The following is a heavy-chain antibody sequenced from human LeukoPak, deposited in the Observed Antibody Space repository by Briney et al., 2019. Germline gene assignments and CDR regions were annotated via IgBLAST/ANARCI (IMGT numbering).Heavy chain of an antibody. Sequence: GGSLRLSCAASGFTFTTYAMSWVRQGPGKGLEWVSAISGSGGSTYYADSVKGRFTISRDNSKNTLYLQMNSLRAEDTAVYYCAKTYSSGLNDAFDIWGQGTMVTVSS. CDR2: ISGSGGST. D-gene: IGHD3-22*01. CDR1: GFTFTTYA. CDR3: AKTYSSGLNDAFDI. V-gene: IGHV3-23*01. J-gene: IGHJ3*02.